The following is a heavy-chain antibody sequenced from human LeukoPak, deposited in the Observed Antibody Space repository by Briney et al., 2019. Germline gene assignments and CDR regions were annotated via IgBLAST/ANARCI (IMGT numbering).Heavy chain of an antibody. V-gene: IGHV1-69*13. CDR3: AKSGLSSGWYGGFGAFDI. CDR2: IIPIFGTA. D-gene: IGHD6-19*01. J-gene: IGHJ3*02. Sequence: GASVKVSCKASGGTFSSYAISWVRQAPGQGLEWMGGIIPIFGTANCAQKFQGRVTITADESTSTAYMELSSLRSEDTAVYYCAKSGLSSGWYGGFGAFDIWGQGTMVTVSS. CDR1: GGTFSSYA.